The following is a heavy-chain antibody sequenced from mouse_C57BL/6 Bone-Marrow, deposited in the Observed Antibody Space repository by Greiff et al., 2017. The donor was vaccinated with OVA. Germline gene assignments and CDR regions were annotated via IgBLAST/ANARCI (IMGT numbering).Heavy chain of an antibody. J-gene: IGHJ4*01. CDR2: IYPGSGST. CDR3: ARYDGYYVDAMDY. Sequence: QVQLQQPGAELVKPGASVKMSCTASGYTFTSYWITWVKQRPGQGLEWIGDIYPGSGSTNYNEKFKSKATLTVDTSSSTAYMQLSSLTSEDSAVYYCARYDGYYVDAMDYWGQGTSVTVSS. V-gene: IGHV1-55*01. CDR1: GYTFTSYW. D-gene: IGHD2-3*01.